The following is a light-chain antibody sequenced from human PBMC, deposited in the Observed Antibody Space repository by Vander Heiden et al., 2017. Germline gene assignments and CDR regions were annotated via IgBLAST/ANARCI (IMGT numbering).Light chain of an antibody. CDR3: QVWDSSSDHVV. Sequence: SYVLTQPPSVSVAPGKTARITSGGNNIGSKSVHWYQQKPGQAPGLVIYYDSDRPSGIPERFSGSNSGNTATLTISRVEAGDEADYYCQVWDSSSDHVVFGGGTKLTVL. CDR1: NIGSKS. V-gene: IGLV3-21*04. J-gene: IGLJ2*01. CDR2: YDS.